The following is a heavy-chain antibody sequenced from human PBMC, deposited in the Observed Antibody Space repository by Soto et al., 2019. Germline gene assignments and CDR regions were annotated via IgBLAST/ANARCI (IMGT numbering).Heavy chain of an antibody. V-gene: IGHV2-26*01. CDR3: ARIDYDGSGYYFDY. CDR1: GFSLSSVRMG. Sequence: QVTLKESGPVLVKPTETLTLTCTVSGFSLSSVRMGVSWVRQPPGEALEWLAHTFSNDEKTYSTSLKSRLTISKDTSKSQVVLTMTNMEPVDTATYYCARIDYDGSGYYFDYWGQGTLVTVSS. J-gene: IGHJ4*02. D-gene: IGHD3-22*01. CDR2: TFSNDEK.